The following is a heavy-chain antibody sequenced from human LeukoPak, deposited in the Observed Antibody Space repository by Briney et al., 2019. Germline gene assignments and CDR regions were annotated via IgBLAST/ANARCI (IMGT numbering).Heavy chain of an antibody. V-gene: IGHV3-66*02. Sequence: GGSLRLSCAASGFTFSSYAMSWVRQAPGKGLEWVSVIYSGGSTYYADSVKGRFTISRDNSKNTLYLQMNSLRAEDTAVYYCARDVHSADYWGQGTLVTVSS. CDR1: GFTFSSYA. D-gene: IGHD1-26*01. CDR3: ARDVHSADY. CDR2: IYSGGST. J-gene: IGHJ4*02.